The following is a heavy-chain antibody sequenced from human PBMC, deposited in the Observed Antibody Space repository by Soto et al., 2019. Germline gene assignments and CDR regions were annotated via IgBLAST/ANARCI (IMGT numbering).Heavy chain of an antibody. CDR3: ARESYGIAVAGTSYYYYYGMDV. V-gene: IGHV4-31*03. D-gene: IGHD6-19*01. CDR1: GGSISSGGYY. CDR2: IYYSGST. J-gene: IGHJ6*02. Sequence: PSETLSLTCTVSGGSISSGGYYWSWIRQHPGKGLEWIGYIYYSGSTYYNPSLKSRVTISVDTSKNQFSLKLSSVTAADTAVYYCARESYGIAVAGTSYYYYYGMDVWGQGTTVTVSS.